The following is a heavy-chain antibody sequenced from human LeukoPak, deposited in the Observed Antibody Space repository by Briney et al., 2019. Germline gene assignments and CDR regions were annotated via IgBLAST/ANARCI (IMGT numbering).Heavy chain of an antibody. J-gene: IGHJ4*02. Sequence: ASVKVSCKVSGYTLTELSMHWVRQAPGKGLEWMGGFDPEDGETIYAQKFQGRVTVTEDTSTDTAYMELSSLRSEDTAVYYCARVGIAAAGDFDYWGQGTLVTVSS. D-gene: IGHD6-13*01. CDR3: ARVGIAAAGDFDY. CDR2: FDPEDGET. V-gene: IGHV1-24*01. CDR1: GYTLTELS.